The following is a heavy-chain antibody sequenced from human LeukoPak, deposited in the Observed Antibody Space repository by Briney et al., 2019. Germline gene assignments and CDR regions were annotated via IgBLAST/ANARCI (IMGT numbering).Heavy chain of an antibody. J-gene: IGHJ3*02. D-gene: IGHD3-10*01. V-gene: IGHV3-30*04. CDR3: ARVSSLLWFGGAFDI. CDR1: GFTFSSYA. CDR2: ISYDGSNK. Sequence: GGFLRLSCAASGFTFSSYAMHWVRQAPGKGLEWVAVISYDGSNKYYADSVKGRFTISRDNSKNTLYLQMNSLRAEDTAVYYCARVSSLLWFGGAFDIWGQGTMVTVSS.